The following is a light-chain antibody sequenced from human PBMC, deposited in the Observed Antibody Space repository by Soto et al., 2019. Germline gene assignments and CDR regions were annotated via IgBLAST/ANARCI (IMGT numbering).Light chain of an antibody. CDR3: QQYNNWPQWT. CDR1: QSISSK. Sequence: EIVMTQSPATLSVSPGERVTLSCRASQSISSKLAWYQQKPGQAPRLLIYGASTRATDIPARFSGSGSGTEFTLTISSLQSEDFAVYYCQQYNNWPQWTFGQGTKVEIK. CDR2: GAS. V-gene: IGKV3-15*01. J-gene: IGKJ1*01.